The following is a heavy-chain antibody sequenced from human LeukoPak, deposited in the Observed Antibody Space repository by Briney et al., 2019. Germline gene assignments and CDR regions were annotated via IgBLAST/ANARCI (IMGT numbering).Heavy chain of an antibody. CDR2: INPNSGVT. CDR3: ARASYCSGGSCYSDY. D-gene: IGHD2-15*01. V-gene: IGHV1-2*02. Sequence: GASVKVSCKASGYTFIGYYMHWLRQAPGQGLEWMGWINPNSGVTNYAQKFQGRVTMTRDTSISTAYMELRSLKSDDTAVYYCARASYCSGGSCYSDYWGQGTLVTVSS. J-gene: IGHJ4*02. CDR1: GYTFIGYY.